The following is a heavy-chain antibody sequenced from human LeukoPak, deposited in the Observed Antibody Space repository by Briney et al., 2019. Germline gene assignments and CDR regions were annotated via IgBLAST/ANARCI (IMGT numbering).Heavy chain of an antibody. V-gene: IGHV4-59*01. CDR3: ARDAGGVRFDY. J-gene: IGHJ4*02. Sequence: SETLSLTCAVYGGSFSGYYWSWIRQPPGKGLEWIGYIYYSGSTNYNPSLKSRVTISVDTSKNQFSLKLSSVTAADTAVYYCARDAGGVRFDYWGQGTLVTVSS. D-gene: IGHD1-26*01. CDR2: IYYSGST. CDR1: GGSFSGYY.